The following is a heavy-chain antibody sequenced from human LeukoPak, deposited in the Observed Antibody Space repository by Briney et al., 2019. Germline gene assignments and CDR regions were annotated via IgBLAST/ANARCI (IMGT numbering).Heavy chain of an antibody. CDR2: IWYDGSNK. CDR1: GFSFSIYG. V-gene: IGHV3-33*01. CDR3: ARGTGHYYYYMDV. D-gene: IGHD1-1*01. Sequence: GRSLRLSCAASGFSFSIYGMHWVRQAPGKGPEWVAVIWYDGSNKYYADSVKGRFTISRDNSKNTVFLQMNSLRAEDTAVYYCARGTGHYYYYMDVWGKGTTVTVSS. J-gene: IGHJ6*03.